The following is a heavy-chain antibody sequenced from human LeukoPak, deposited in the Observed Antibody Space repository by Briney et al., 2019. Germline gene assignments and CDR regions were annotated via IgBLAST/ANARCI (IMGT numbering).Heavy chain of an antibody. J-gene: IGHJ5*02. Sequence: SETLSLTCAVYGGSFSGYYWSWIRQPPGKGLEWIGEINHSESTNYNPSLKSRVTISVDTSKNQFSLKLSSVTAADTAVYYCARGSDGDYEYWFDPWGQGTLVTVSS. CDR2: INHSEST. CDR1: GGSFSGYY. CDR3: ARGSDGDYEYWFDP. D-gene: IGHD4-17*01. V-gene: IGHV4-34*01.